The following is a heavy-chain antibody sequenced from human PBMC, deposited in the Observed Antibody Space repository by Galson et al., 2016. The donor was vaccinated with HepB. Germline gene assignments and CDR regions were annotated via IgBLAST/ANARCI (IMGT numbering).Heavy chain of an antibody. V-gene: IGHV3-30-3*01. J-gene: IGHJ3*02. Sequence: SLRLSCAASGFTLSKYHMHWVRQAPGKGLEWVALSFHDEDYTYYPDSVKGRFTISRDNTKGTVYLHMNSLRDEDTAVYYCTREANDAFDIWGQGTVVAVS. CDR3: TREANDAFDI. CDR2: SFHDEDYT. CDR1: GFTLSKYH.